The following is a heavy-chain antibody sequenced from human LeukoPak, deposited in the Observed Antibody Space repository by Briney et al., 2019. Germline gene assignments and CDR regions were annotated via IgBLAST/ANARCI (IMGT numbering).Heavy chain of an antibody. CDR1: GGSVGSENSY. Sequence: SETLSLTCTVSGGSVGSENSYWNWIRQPAGKGLEWIGRIYADGSSTYNPSLKSRVTILVDTSKNQFSLRLTSMTAADTAVYYCAKWGYYFDSSAHVVTTDDSWGQGILVTVSS. CDR3: AKWGYYFDSSAHVVTTDDS. CDR2: IYADGSS. J-gene: IGHJ4*02. D-gene: IGHD3-22*01. V-gene: IGHV4-61*02.